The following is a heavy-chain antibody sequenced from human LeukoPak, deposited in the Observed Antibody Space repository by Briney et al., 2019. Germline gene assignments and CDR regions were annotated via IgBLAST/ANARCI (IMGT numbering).Heavy chain of an antibody. CDR1: GFTFSNYA. D-gene: IGHD5-24*01. CDR2: VSHDGRNQ. J-gene: IGHJ4*02. V-gene: IGHV3-30*04. CDR3: GRDPSARVTIDF. Sequence: GGSLRPSCAASGFTFSNYAMHWVRQAPGKGLEWVAIVSHDGRNQYYAESVKGRFTISRDSSKNTVSLQMNSLTAGDSALYYCGRDPSARVTIDFWGQGTLVTVSS.